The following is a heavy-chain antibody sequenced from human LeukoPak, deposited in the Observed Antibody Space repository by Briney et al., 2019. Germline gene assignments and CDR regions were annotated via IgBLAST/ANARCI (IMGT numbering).Heavy chain of an antibody. D-gene: IGHD5-12*01. CDR3: ARDGSMVASLDY. J-gene: IGHJ4*02. CDR2: INPNSGGT. CDR1: GYTFTSYY. Sequence: ASVKVSCKASGYTFTSYYMHWVRQAPGQGLEWMGWINPNSGGTNYAQKFQGRVTMTRDTSISTAYMELSRLRSDDTAVYYCARDGSMVASLDYWGQGTLVTVSS. V-gene: IGHV1-2*02.